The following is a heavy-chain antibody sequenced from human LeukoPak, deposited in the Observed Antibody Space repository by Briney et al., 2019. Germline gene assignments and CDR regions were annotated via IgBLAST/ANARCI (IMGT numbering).Heavy chain of an antibody. CDR1: GGSVSSGSYY. CDR3: ARNDPADAFDI. CDR2: IYYSGST. Sequence: PSETLSFTCTVSGGSVSSGSYYWSWIRQPPGKGLEWIGYIYYSGSTNYNPSLKSRVTISVDTSKNQFSLKLSSVTAADTAVYYCARNDPADAFDIWGQGTMVTVSS. J-gene: IGHJ3*02. V-gene: IGHV4-61*01. D-gene: IGHD1-1*01.